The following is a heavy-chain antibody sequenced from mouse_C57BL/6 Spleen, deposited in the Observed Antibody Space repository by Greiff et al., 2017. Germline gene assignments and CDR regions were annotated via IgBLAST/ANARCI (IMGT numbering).Heavy chain of an antibody. J-gene: IGHJ4*01. CDR1: GFTFSSYA. D-gene: IGHD1-1*01. CDR2: ISDGGSYT. Sequence: EVMLVESGGGLVKPGGSLKLSCAASGFTFSSYAMSWVRQTPEKRLEWVATISDGGSYTYYPDNVKGRFTISRDNAKNNLYLQMSHLKSEDTAMYYCARDGVTTDAMDYWGQGTSVTVSS. V-gene: IGHV5-4*01. CDR3: ARDGVTTDAMDY.